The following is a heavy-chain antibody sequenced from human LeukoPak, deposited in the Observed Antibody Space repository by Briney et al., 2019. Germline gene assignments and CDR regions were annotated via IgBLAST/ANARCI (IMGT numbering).Heavy chain of an antibody. Sequence: SETLSLTCAVYGGSFSGYYWSWIRQPSGKGLEWIGEINHNGSTNYNPSLKSRVTISVDTSKNQFSLKLSSVTAADTAVYYCARSSMYSSSWCDYWGQGTLVTVSS. CDR1: GGSFSGYY. D-gene: IGHD6-13*01. CDR3: ARSSMYSSSWCDY. V-gene: IGHV4-34*01. CDR2: INHNGST. J-gene: IGHJ4*02.